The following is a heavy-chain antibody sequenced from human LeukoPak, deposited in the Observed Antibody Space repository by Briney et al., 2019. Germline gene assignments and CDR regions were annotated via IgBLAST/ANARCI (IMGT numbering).Heavy chain of an antibody. CDR2: IFYTGST. CDR1: SGSISTSNYY. D-gene: IGHD3-22*01. J-gene: IGHJ3*02. Sequence: KPSETLSLTCTVSSGSISTSNYYWGWVRQPPGKALEWTANIFYTGSTHYSPSLKTRVPVSLPTSKHPFFLKLNSVATAPTTIYYCAKSNGYGLIDIWGQGTRVTVPS. V-gene: IGHV4-39*07. CDR3: AKSNGYGLIDI.